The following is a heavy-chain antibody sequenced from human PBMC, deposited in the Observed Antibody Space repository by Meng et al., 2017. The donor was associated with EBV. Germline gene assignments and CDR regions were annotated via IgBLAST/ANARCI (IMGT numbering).Heavy chain of an antibody. CDR2: IYDGGTT. J-gene: IGHJ4*02. CDR3: AKSSSSTPGVVDS. Sequence: VQLPESGPGPVKPSEPLSLTRTVSGASVSGGTFHWSWIRQPPGKELQWIGYIYDGGTTIYNPSLKSRVTIFLDTSRNQFSLGLRSVTTADTAVYYCAKSSSSTPGVVDSWGQGTLVTVSS. CDR1: GASVSGGTFH. D-gene: IGHD2-2*01. V-gene: IGHV4-61*01.